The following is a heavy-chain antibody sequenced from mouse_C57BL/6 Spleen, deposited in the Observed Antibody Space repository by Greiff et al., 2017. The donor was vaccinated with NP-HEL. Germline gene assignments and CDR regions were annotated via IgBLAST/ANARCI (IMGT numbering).Heavy chain of an antibody. D-gene: IGHD4-1*02. V-gene: IGHV1-82*01. CDR3: ARWAQLGFDY. CDR2: IYPGVGDT. Sequence: QVQLQQSGPELVKPGASVKISCKASGYAFSSSWMNWVKQRPGKGLEWIGRIYPGVGDTNYNGKFKGKATLTADKSSSTAYMQLSSLTSEDSAVYFCARWAQLGFDYWGQGTTLTVSS. CDR1: GYAFSSSW. J-gene: IGHJ2*01.